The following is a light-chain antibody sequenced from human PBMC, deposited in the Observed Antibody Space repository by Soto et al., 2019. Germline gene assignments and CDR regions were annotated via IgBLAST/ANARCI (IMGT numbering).Light chain of an antibody. CDR3: CSYATPRL. J-gene: IGLJ2*01. CDR2: EVS. V-gene: IGLV2-23*02. Sequence: QSALTQPASVSGYPGQSITISCTGTSSDVGSYNLVSWYQQQPGKAPKLIIYEVSERPSGVSHRFSGSKSGNTASLTISGLQAEDEADYYCCSYATPRLFGGGTKLTVL. CDR1: SSDVGSYNL.